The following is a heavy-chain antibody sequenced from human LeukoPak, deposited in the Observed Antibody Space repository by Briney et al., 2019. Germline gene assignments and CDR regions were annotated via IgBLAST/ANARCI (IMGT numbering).Heavy chain of an antibody. D-gene: IGHD6-13*01. CDR1: GLTFSSYA. CDR3: AREGIIAAAGLFDY. J-gene: IGHJ4*02. V-gene: IGHV3-20*01. Sequence: GSLRLSCAASGLTFSSYAISWVRQAPGKGLEWVSGINWNGGSTGYADSVKGRFTISRDNAKNSLYLQMNSLRAEDTALYHCAREGIIAAAGLFDYWGQGTLVTVSS. CDR2: INWNGGST.